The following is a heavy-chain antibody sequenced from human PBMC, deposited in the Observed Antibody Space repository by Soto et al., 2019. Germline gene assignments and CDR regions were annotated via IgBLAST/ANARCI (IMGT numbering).Heavy chain of an antibody. CDR1: GFTFSSYD. CDR3: ARGGYYYDSSGYYRNGYVMDV. Sequence: PGGSLRLSCAASGFTFSSYDMHWVRHATGKGLEWVSAIGTAGDTYYPGSVKGRFTISRENAKNSLYLQMNSLRAGDTAVYYCARGGYYYDSSGYYRNGYVMDVWGQGTTVTGSS. J-gene: IGHJ6*02. V-gene: IGHV3-13*01. D-gene: IGHD3-22*01. CDR2: IGTAGDT.